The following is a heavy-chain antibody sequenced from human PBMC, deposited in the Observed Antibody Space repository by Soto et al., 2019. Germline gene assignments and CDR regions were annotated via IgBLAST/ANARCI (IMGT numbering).Heavy chain of an antibody. Sequence: GGSLRLSCAASGFTFSSYAMHWVRQAPGKGLEWVAVISYDGSNKYYADSVKGRFTISRDNSKNTLYLQMNSLRAEDTAVYYCALAGKTGDPLDAFDIWGQGTMVTVSS. CDR1: GFTFSSYA. V-gene: IGHV3-30*04. J-gene: IGHJ3*02. CDR3: ALAGKTGDPLDAFDI. D-gene: IGHD1-1*01. CDR2: ISYDGSNK.